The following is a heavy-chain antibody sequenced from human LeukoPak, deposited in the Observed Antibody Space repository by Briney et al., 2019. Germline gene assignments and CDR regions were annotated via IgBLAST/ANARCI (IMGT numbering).Heavy chain of an antibody. J-gene: IGHJ4*02. CDR3: AKGPVSGSRSPLDY. Sequence: GGSLRLSCTASGFTFSSYAMNWVRQAPGKGLEWVSGIGAGGTFTYYADSVKGRFTISRDNSRDTLYLQMNSLRADDTAVYYCAKGPVSGSRSPLDYWGQGTLVTVSS. V-gene: IGHV3-23*01. CDR2: IGAGGTFT. D-gene: IGHD1-26*01. CDR1: GFTFSSYA.